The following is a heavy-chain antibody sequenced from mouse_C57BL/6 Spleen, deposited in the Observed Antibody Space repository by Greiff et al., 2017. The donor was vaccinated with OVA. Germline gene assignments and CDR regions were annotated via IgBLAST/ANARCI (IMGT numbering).Heavy chain of an antibody. V-gene: IGHV5-16*01. D-gene: IGHD1-1*02. CDR1: GFTFSDYY. Sequence: EVQLQESEGGLVQPGSSMKLSCTASGFTFSDYYMAWVRQVPEKGLEWVANINYDGSSTYYLDSLKSRFIISRDNAKNILYLQMSSLKSEDTATYYCARDGGYYFDYWGQGTTLTVSS. CDR2: INYDGSST. J-gene: IGHJ2*01. CDR3: ARDGGYYFDY.